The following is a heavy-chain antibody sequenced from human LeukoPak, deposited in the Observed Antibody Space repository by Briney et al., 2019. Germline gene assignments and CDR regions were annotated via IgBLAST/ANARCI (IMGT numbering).Heavy chain of an antibody. CDR2: ISGSASST. CDR3: ARAAQQWLGNYYYYMDV. D-gene: IGHD6-19*01. V-gene: IGHV3-23*01. Sequence: PGGSLKLSCAASGFTFSNYAMSWVRQAPGKGLEWVSAISGSASSTYYADSVKGRFTISRDNSKNTLYLQMNSLRAEDTAVYYCARAAQQWLGNYYYYMDVWGKGTTVTISS. J-gene: IGHJ6*03. CDR1: GFTFSNYA.